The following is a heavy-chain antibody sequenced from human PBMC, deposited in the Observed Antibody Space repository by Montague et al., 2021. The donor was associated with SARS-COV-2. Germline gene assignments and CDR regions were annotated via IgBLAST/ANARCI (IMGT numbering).Heavy chain of an antibody. Sequence: CAISGDSVSSNSVSWNWIRQSPSRGLEWLGRTYYRSKWSNEYAFSVKSRITITPDTSKNQLSLQLTSVTPEDTAVYYCTRAVWGVQDHWGQGSLVTVSS. CDR2: TYYRSKWSN. V-gene: IGHV6-1*01. CDR1: GDSVSSNSVS. CDR3: TRAVWGVQDH. D-gene: IGHD3-10*01. J-gene: IGHJ4*02.